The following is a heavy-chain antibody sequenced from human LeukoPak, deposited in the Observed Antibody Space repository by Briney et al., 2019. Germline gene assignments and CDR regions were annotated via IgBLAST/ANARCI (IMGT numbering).Heavy chain of an antibody. CDR2: ISSSSSYI. CDR1: GFTLRSYS. Sequence: GGALRLSCAASGFTLRSYSMNWVRQAPGKGLEWVSSISSSSSYIYYADSVKGRFTISRDNAKNSLYLQMNSLRAEDTAVYHCARDLYSFFDYWGQGTLVTVSS. V-gene: IGHV3-21*01. J-gene: IGHJ4*02. D-gene: IGHD6-13*01. CDR3: ARDLYSFFDY.